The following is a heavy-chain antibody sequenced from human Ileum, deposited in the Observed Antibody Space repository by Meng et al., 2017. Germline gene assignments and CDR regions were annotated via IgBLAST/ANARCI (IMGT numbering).Heavy chain of an antibody. CDR3: VKDQVFCGDECYLVPRHRYFQS. CDR1: GFTFSNSV. CDR2: IGNIWGST. J-gene: IGHJ1*01. V-gene: IGHV3-64*01. Sequence: GGSLRLSCAASGFTFSNSVMHWVRQAPGKRPEYVSSIGNIWGSTYYANSVEGRFTISRDNSKNTLYLQMGSLRAEDTAIYYCVKDQVFCGDECYLVPRHRYFQSWGQGTLVTVSS. D-gene: IGHD2-21*01.